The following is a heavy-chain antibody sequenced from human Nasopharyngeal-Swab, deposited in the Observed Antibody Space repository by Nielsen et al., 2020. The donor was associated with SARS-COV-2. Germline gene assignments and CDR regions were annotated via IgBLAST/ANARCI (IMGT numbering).Heavy chain of an antibody. Sequence: GESLKISCVASTFTFEDHGLHWVRQVAGMGLEWVSPISRDGADSYYADSVKGRFTIFRDNTNNSLYLHMNSLRTEDSGIYYCTRDYIVVVTAMPDAFDVWGRGTMVTVSS. CDR2: ISRDGADS. CDR3: TRDYIVVVTAMPDAFDV. CDR1: TFTFEDHG. V-gene: IGHV3-43*02. J-gene: IGHJ3*01. D-gene: IGHD2-21*02.